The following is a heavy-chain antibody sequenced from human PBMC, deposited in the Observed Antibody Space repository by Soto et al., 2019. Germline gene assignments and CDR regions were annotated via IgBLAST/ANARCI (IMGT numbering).Heavy chain of an antibody. D-gene: IGHD1-26*01. CDR2: IYYSGST. CDR3: ARQRGSYPHYYYYYYMDV. CDR1: GGSISSSSYY. Sequence: SETLSLTCTVSGGSISSSSYYWGWIRQPPGKGLEWIGSIYYSGSTYYNPSLKSRVTISVDTSKNQFSLKLSSVTAADTAVYYCARQRGSYPHYYYYYYMDVWGKGTTVTVSS. V-gene: IGHV4-39*01. J-gene: IGHJ6*03.